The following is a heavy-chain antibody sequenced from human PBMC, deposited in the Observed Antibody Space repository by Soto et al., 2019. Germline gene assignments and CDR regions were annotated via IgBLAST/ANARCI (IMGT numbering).Heavy chain of an antibody. D-gene: IGHD7-27*01. Sequence: SVKVSCKASGCTFSSYAISWVRQAPGQGLEWMGGIIPIFGTANYAQKFQGRVTITADESTSTAYMELSSLRSEDTAVYYCARDMGDSLGAFDIWGQGTMVTVSS. J-gene: IGHJ3*02. V-gene: IGHV1-69*13. CDR1: GCTFSSYA. CDR2: IIPIFGTA. CDR3: ARDMGDSLGAFDI.